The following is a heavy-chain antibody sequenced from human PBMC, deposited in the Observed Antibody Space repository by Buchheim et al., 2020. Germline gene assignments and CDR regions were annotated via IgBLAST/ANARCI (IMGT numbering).Heavy chain of an antibody. CDR3: AREGCSGGSCYFNWFDP. Sequence: QVQLQESGPGLVKPSETLSLTCTVSGGSISSYYWSWIRQPPGKGLEWIGYIYYSGSTNYNPSLKGRVTISVDTSKNQFSLKLSSVTAADTAVYYCAREGCSGGSCYFNWFDPWGQGTL. D-gene: IGHD2-15*01. V-gene: IGHV4-59*01. CDR1: GGSISSYY. J-gene: IGHJ5*02. CDR2: IYYSGST.